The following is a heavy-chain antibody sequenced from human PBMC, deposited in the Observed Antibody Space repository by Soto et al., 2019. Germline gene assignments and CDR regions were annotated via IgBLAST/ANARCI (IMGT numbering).Heavy chain of an antibody. CDR3: ARQGSQYGSGNYLH. V-gene: IGHV1-8*01. CDR2: MNPNTGET. D-gene: IGHD3-10*01. J-gene: IGHJ4*02. CDR1: GYTITTYN. Sequence: QVQLVQSGAEVKKPGASVKVSCKASGYTITTYNINWVRQAPGQGLEWMGWMNPNTGETGSTEKFEGRVSMTRDISGATAYMELSSLTSDVTGVYYCARQGSQYGSGNYLHWGQLTMGTVSS.